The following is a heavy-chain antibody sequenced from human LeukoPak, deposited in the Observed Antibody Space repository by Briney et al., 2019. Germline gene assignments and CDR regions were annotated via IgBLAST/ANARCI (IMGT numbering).Heavy chain of an antibody. Sequence: ASVKVSCKASGYTFTSYDINWVRQATGQGPEWMGWMNPNSGNTGYAQKFQGRVTMTRNTSMSTAYMELSSLRSEDTAVYYCASNPSSWGYYYYGMDVWGQGTTVTVSS. D-gene: IGHD6-13*01. J-gene: IGHJ6*02. CDR3: ASNPSSWGYYYYGMDV. CDR1: GYTFTSYD. V-gene: IGHV1-8*01. CDR2: MNPNSGNT.